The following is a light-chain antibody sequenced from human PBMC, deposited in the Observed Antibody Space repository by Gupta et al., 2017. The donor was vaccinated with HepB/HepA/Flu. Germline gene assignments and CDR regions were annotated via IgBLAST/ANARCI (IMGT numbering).Light chain of an antibody. CDR1: QSISSW. CDR3: QQDNTYWT. V-gene: IGKV1-5*03. Sequence: DIQMTQSPSTLSASVGDRVTITCRASQSISSWLAWYQQKPGKAPKLLIYKASSLESGVPSRFSGSGSGTEFTLTRSSLQPDDFATYYCQQDNTYWTFGQGTTVEIK. CDR2: KAS. J-gene: IGKJ1*01.